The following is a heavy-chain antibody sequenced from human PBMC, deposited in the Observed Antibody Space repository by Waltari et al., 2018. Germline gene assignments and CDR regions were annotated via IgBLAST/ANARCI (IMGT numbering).Heavy chain of an antibody. CDR2: INPNTGDT. Sequence: QVQLVQSGAEVKKPGASVKVSCRAAGYPFTSYYFQWVRQAPGPGLEWMGRINPNTGDTPYAQEFQGRVTMTRDPSISTAYMELTSLRSEDTAVYYCARDWGYYSDTSGYPSNWFGPWGQGTLVTVSS. V-gene: IGHV1-2*06. CDR3: ARDWGYYSDTSGYPSNWFGP. CDR1: GYPFTSYY. J-gene: IGHJ5*02. D-gene: IGHD3-22*01.